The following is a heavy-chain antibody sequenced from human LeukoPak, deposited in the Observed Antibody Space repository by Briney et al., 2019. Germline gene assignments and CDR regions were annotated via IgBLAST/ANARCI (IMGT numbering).Heavy chain of an antibody. D-gene: IGHD6-13*01. CDR2: LHYGGST. CDR3: ARGYSTSWTYYFDY. J-gene: IGHJ4*02. Sequence: PSESLSLTCTVSDGAITGYYWGWIRQPPGKGLDWIGHLHYGGSTNYNPSLKSRVTISVDTSKNHFSLMLSSVTAADTAVYYCARGYSTSWTYYFDYWGQGALVTVSS. CDR1: DGAITGYY. V-gene: IGHV4-59*01.